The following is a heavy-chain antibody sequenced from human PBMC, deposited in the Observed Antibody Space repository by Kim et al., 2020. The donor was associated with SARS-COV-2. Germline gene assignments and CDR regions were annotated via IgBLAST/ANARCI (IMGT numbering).Heavy chain of an antibody. D-gene: IGHD3-10*01. V-gene: IGHV3-23*01. J-gene: IGHJ6*02. CDR1: GFIFSRYG. CDR2: IMSAGGT. CDR3: AKDLGHYGSGSVGGMDV. Sequence: GSLRLSCAASGFIFSRYGMSWVRQAPGKGLEWVSTIMSAGGTFYADSVKGRFTISRDNSKSTLYLQVNSLTAEDTAVYYCAKDLGHYGSGSVGGMDVWG.